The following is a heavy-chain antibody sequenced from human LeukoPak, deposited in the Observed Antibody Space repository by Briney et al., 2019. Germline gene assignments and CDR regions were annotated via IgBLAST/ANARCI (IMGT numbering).Heavy chain of an antibody. CDR1: GGSLNSSPNR. J-gene: IGHJ4*02. CDR3: ARHTKPCSGGSCNFDF. D-gene: IGHD2-15*01. Sequence: TSETLCLTCSVSGGSLNSSPNRWGWIRQPPGQGLEWIGSISYTGGTYYNPSNKSRVTVSLDTSKKQYSLRLSSVTPADTAVYYCARHTKPCSGGSCNFDFWGQGSLVTVSS. V-gene: IGHV4-39*01. CDR2: ISYTGGT.